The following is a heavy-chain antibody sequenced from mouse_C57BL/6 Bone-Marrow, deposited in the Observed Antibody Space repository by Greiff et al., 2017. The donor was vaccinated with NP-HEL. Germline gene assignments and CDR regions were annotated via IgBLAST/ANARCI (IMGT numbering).Heavy chain of an antibody. CDR3: ARDVYYGNYWFAY. CDR2: IWRGGGT. D-gene: IGHD2-1*01. J-gene: IGHJ3*01. CDR1: GFSLTSYG. V-gene: IGHV2-2*01. Sequence: QVQLKESGPGLVQPSQSLSITCTVSGFSLTSYGVHWVRQSPGKGLEWLGVIWRGGGTDYNAAFISRLSISKDNSKSQVFFKMNSLQADDTAIYYCARDVYYGNYWFAYWGQGTLVTVSA.